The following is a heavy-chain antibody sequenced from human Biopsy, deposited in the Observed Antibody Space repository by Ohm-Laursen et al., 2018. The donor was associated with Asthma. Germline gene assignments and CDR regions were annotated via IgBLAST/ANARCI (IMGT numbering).Heavy chain of an antibody. V-gene: IGHV2-70*04. CDR3: ARAVQSDDFVTGYYNSYFDF. J-gene: IGHJ4*01. CDR1: GFSLSSSGAN. D-gene: IGHD3-9*01. Sequence: TQTLTLTCSFSGFSLSSSGANVNWIRQPPGKALEWLARIDWEEDKFYSTSLRTRLTISKDSSRRQVVLKMTNMDPVDTGTYFCARAVQSDDFVTGYYNSYFDFWGQGSLVSVSS. CDR2: IDWEEDK.